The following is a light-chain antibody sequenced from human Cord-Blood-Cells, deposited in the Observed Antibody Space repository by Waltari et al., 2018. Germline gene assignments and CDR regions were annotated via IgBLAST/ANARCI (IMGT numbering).Light chain of an antibody. CDR3: QQYNNWPPLT. V-gene: IGKV3-15*01. CDR1: QSVSSN. CDR2: GAS. Sequence: EIAMTQSPATLSWSPGERATLSCRASQSVSSNLAWYQQKPGQAPRHLIYGASTRATGIPARFSGSVSGTWFTLTISSLQSEDFAVYYCQQYNNWPPLTFGGGTKVEIK. J-gene: IGKJ4*01.